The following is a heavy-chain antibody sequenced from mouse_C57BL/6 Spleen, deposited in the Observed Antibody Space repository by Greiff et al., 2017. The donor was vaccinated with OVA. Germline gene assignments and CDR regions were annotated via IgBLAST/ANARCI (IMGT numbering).Heavy chain of an antibody. V-gene: IGHV5-6*01. Sequence: EVQLQESGGDLVKPGGSLKLSCAASGFTFSSYGMSWVRQTPDKRLEWVATISSGGSYTYYPDSVKGRFTISRDNAKNTLYLQMSSLKSEDTAMYYCARQNYYGSRDYAMDYWGQGTSVTVSS. D-gene: IGHD1-1*01. CDR3: ARQNYYGSRDYAMDY. J-gene: IGHJ4*01. CDR2: ISSGGSYT. CDR1: GFTFSSYG.